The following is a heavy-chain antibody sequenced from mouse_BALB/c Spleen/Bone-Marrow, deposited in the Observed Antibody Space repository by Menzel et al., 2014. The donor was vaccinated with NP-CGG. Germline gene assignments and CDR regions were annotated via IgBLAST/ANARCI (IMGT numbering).Heavy chain of an antibody. CDR3: TRHGEVRRFYYALDY. CDR2: ISNGGGST. D-gene: IGHD2-14*01. V-gene: IGHV5-12-2*01. Sequence: EVQGVESGGGLVQPGGSLKLSCTASGFTFSSYSMSWVRQTPEKRLEWVAYISNGGGSTYYPDAVKGRFTISRDNAKNSLYLQMSSLKSEDTAMYYCTRHGEVRRFYYALDYWGQGTLVTVSS. CDR1: GFTFSSYS. J-gene: IGHJ4*01.